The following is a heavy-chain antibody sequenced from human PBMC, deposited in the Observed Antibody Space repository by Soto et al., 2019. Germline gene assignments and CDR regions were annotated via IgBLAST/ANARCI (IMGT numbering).Heavy chain of an antibody. CDR2: INPNSGGT. J-gene: IGHJ6*02. V-gene: IGHV1-2*04. CDR1: GYTFTGYY. Sequence: ASVKVSCKASGYTFTGYYMHWVRQAPGQGLEWMGWINPNSGGTNYAQKFQGWVTMTRDTSISTAYMELSRLRSDDTAVYYSARGTMFRLVIRNPGAPDYYYYYGMDVWGQGTRVTVSS. D-gene: IGHD3-10*01. CDR3: ARGTMFRLVIRNPGAPDYYYYYGMDV.